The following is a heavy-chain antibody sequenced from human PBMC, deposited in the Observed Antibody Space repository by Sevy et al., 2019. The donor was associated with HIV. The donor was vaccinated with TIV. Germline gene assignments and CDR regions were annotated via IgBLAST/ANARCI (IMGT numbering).Heavy chain of an antibody. D-gene: IGHD6-13*01. CDR2: TRNKADGYTT. CDR3: STHAGIAAAGRVFDY. V-gene: IGHV3-72*01. Sequence: GGSLRLSCAASGFTFSDHYMEWVRQAPGKGLEWVGRTRNKADGYTTEYAASVKGRLTISRDDSENSRYLQMNSLKTEDTAVYYCSTHAGIAAAGRVFDYWGQGALVTVSS. CDR1: GFTFSDHY. J-gene: IGHJ4*02.